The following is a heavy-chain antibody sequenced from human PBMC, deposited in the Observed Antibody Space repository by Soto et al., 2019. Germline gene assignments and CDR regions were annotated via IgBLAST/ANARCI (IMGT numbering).Heavy chain of an antibody. CDR3: AKDASSGITSFDS. D-gene: IGHD3-3*01. V-gene: IGHV3-23*01. CDR2: VSGSAGST. Sequence: ESVGGLVQPGGSLRLSCAASGFTFSSYAMSWVRQAPGKGLEWVSVVSGSAGSTYYADSVKGRFTISRDNSKNTLYLQMNSLRAEDTAVYHCAKDASSGITSFDSWGRGTVVTVSS. CDR1: GFTFSSYA. J-gene: IGHJ2*01.